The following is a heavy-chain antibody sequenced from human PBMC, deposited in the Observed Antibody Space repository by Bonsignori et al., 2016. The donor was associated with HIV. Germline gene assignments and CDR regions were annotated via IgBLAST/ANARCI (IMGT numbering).Heavy chain of an antibody. CDR1: GSSISSGYY. J-gene: IGHJ5*02. V-gene: IGHV4-38-2*01. Sequence: QVQLQESGPGLVKTSETLSLTCAVSGSSISSGYYWSWIRQPPGKGLEWIASVYHSGATYYKPSLKSRFTISVDTSKNQFSLKLTSVTAADTAVYYCARSGAASLTTYVDPWGQGTLVTVAS. CDR2: VYHSGAT. CDR3: ARSGAASLTTYVDP. D-gene: IGHD3-22*01.